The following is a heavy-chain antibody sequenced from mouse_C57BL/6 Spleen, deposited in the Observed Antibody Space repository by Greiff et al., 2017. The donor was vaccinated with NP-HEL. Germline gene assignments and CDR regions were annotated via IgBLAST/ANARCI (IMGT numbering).Heavy chain of an antibody. CDR3: AGYYYGSSYVGN. J-gene: IGHJ3*01. CDR2: INPNNGGT. D-gene: IGHD1-1*01. CDR1: GYTFTDYN. V-gene: IGHV1-22*01. Sequence: VQLQQSGPELVKPGASVKMSCKASGYTFTDYNMHWVKQSHGKSLEWIGYINPNNGGTSYNQKFKGKATLTVNKSSSTAYMELRSLTSEDSAVYYCAGYYYGSSYVGNWGQGTLVTVSA.